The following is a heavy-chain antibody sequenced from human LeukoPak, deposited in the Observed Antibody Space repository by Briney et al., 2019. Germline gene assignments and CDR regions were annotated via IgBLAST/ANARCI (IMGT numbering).Heavy chain of an antibody. Sequence: PGGSLRLSCAASGFTFSSYGMSWVRQAPGKGLEWVSVIYTGGTTYSADSVKGRFTISRDNSKNTLYLQVNSLRVEDTAVYYCARGRKFYDNSGYFYFDYWGQGTLVTVSS. CDR2: IYTGGTT. CDR3: ARGRKFYDNSGYFYFDY. D-gene: IGHD3-22*01. V-gene: IGHV3-53*01. J-gene: IGHJ4*02. CDR1: GFTFSSYG.